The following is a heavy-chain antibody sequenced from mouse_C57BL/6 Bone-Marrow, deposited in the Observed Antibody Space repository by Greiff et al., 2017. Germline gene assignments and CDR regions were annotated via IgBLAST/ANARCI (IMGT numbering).Heavy chain of an antibody. D-gene: IGHD1-1*02. J-gene: IGHJ2*01. Sequence: QVQLQQPGAELVKPGASVKLSCKASGYTFTSYWMHWVKQRPGQGLEWIGYINPSSGYTKYNQKFKDKATLTADKSSSTAYMQLSSLTYEDSAVYYCANYCSFDYWGQGTTLTVCS. CDR1: GYTFTSYW. CDR3: ANYCSFDY. CDR2: INPSSGYT. V-gene: IGHV1-7*01.